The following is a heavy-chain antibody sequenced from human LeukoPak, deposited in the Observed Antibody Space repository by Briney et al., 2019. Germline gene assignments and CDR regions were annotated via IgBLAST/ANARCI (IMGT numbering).Heavy chain of an antibody. V-gene: IGHV4-59*12. CDR2: ISYSGSIRSI. J-gene: IGHJ5*02. D-gene: IGHD5-12*01. CDR1: GGSISGYY. CDR3: ARALNPGYSGYEFSLAFDP. Sequence: SETLSLTCTVSGGSISGYYWNWIRQPPGQGLEWIGYISYSGSIRSIKYNPSLRSRVTISVDMSKNQFSLKLSSVTAADTAVYYCARALNPGYSGYEFSLAFDPWGQGTLVTVSS.